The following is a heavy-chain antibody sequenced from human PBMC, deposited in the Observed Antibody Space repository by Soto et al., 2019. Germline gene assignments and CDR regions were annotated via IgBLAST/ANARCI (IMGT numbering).Heavy chain of an antibody. J-gene: IGHJ6*03. CDR1: GGSISSYY. D-gene: IGHD2-2*01. CDR2: IYYSGST. CDR3: ARLRGGYCSSTSCYPSRSHYYYMDV. V-gene: IGHV4-59*08. Sequence: SETLSLTCTVSGGSISSYYWSWIRQPPGKGLEWIGYIYYSGSTNYNPSLKSRVTISVDTSKNQFSLKLSSVTAADTAVYYCARLRGGYCSSTSCYPSRSHYYYMDVRGKGTSVTVS.